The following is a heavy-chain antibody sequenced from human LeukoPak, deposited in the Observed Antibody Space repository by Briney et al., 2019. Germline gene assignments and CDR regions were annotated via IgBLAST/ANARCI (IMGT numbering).Heavy chain of an antibody. CDR3: VREWEQD. V-gene: IGHV3-53*01. D-gene: IGHD1/OR15-1a*01. CDR1: GFSFSSYS. J-gene: IGHJ4*02. CDR2: IYSGGNT. Sequence: PGGSLRLSCAASGFSFSSYSMNWVRQVPGKGLEWVSVIYSGGNTYYADSVKGRFTISRDNSKNTLYLQMNSLRAEDTALYYCVREWEQDWGQGTLVTVSS.